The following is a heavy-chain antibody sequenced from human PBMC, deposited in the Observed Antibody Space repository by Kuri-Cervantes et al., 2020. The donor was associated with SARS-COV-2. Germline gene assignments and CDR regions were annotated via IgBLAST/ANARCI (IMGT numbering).Heavy chain of an antibody. D-gene: IGHD2-15*01. CDR2: ISYDGSNK. Sequence: GGSLRLSCAASGFTFSSYWMSWVRQAPGKGLEWVAVISYDGSNKYYADSVKGRFTISRDNSKNTVYLQMNSLRPEDTAVYYCAKDSAMVGRGYMDVWGKGTTVTVSS. J-gene: IGHJ6*03. CDR3: AKDSAMVGRGYMDV. V-gene: IGHV3-30*18. CDR1: GFTFSSYW.